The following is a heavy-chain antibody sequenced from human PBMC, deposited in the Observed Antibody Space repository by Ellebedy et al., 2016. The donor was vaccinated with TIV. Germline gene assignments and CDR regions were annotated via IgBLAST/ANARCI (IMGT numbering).Heavy chain of an antibody. D-gene: IGHD1-26*01. CDR1: GFSFSRYW. J-gene: IGHJ5*02. V-gene: IGHV3-74*01. CDR3: TTDFGGYSFGS. Sequence: GESLKISCAASGFSFSRYWMHWVRQGPGKGLVWVSRINSDGTNTNYADSVKGRFTISRDNAKNSLYLQMNSLRAEDTAVYYCTTDFGGYSFGSWGQGTLVTVSS. CDR2: INSDGTNT.